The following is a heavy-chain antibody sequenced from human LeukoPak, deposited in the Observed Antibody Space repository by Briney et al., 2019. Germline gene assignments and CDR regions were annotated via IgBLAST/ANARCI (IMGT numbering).Heavy chain of an antibody. J-gene: IGHJ4*02. CDR1: GFTFSSYG. CDR3: ARLARIAAAGTPWGDY. V-gene: IGHV3-33*01. Sequence: GGSLRLSCAASGFTFSSYGMHWVRQAPGKGLEWVAVIWYDGSNKYYADSVKGRFTISRDNSKNTLCLQMNSLRAEDTAVYYCARLARIAAAGTPWGDYWGQGTLVTVSS. D-gene: IGHD6-13*01. CDR2: IWYDGSNK.